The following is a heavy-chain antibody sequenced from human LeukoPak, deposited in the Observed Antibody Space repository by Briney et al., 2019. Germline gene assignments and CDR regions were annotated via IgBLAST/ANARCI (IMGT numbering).Heavy chain of an antibody. CDR3: GISQTWDHLFEC. D-gene: IGHD1-26*01. CDR1: GIAVSGYS. V-gene: IGHV3-53*01. J-gene: IGHJ4*02. CDR2: ISIITIT. Sequence: GGSLTLSCAASGIAVSGYSMSWVRQAPERGLDWIYFISIITITFYAHSVWGRFTLSRDTSKNTLLHHMNSLREEESAVYYCGISQTWDHLFECWGQGTLVTVSS.